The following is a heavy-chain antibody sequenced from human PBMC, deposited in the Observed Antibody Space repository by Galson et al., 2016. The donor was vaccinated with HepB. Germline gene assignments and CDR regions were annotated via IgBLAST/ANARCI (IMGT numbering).Heavy chain of an antibody. V-gene: IGHV4-39*02. D-gene: IGHD5-18*01. CDR1: GGSISNQDSY. Sequence: SETLSLTCSVSGGSISNQDSYWGWVRQPPGKPLEWIASIYYTGTILYNPSLKSRVTMSVDTSRKHFSLKLISVTAADTAVFYCARTFVDIYGRRYFDYWGQGTLVVVS. CDR3: ARTFVDIYGRRYFDY. CDR2: IYYTGTI. J-gene: IGHJ4*02.